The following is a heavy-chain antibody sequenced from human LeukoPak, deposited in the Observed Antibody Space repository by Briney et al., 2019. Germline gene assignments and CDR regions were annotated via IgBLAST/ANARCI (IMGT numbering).Heavy chain of an antibody. Sequence: GASVKVSCKASGYTFTSYGISWVRQAPGQGLEWMGWISAYNGNTNYAQKLQGRVTMTTDTSTSTAYMELRGLRSDDTAVYYCARDQSLWFGELFGNWFDPWGQGTLVTVSS. CDR1: GYTFTSYG. D-gene: IGHD3-10*01. CDR3: ARDQSLWFGELFGNWFDP. J-gene: IGHJ5*02. CDR2: ISAYNGNT. V-gene: IGHV1-18*04.